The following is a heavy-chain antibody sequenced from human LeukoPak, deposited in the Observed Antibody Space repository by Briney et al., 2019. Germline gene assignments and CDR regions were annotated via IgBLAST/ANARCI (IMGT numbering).Heavy chain of an antibody. CDR1: GGSISSYY. Sequence: SETLSLTCTVSGGSISSYYWSWIRQPPGKGLEWIGYIYYSGSTNYNPSLKSRVTISVDTSKNQFSLKLSSVTAADTAVYYCARGVHYGDYAFDIWGQGTMVTVSS. V-gene: IGHV4-59*01. D-gene: IGHD4-17*01. CDR3: ARGVHYGDYAFDI. CDR2: IYYSGST. J-gene: IGHJ3*02.